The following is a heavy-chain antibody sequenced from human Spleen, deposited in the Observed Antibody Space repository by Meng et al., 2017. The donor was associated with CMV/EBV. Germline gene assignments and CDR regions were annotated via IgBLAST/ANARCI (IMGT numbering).Heavy chain of an antibody. D-gene: IGHD5-18*01. CDR3: ARISGYSYGFDY. Sequence: GGSLRLSCAASGFTFSSYWMSWVRQAPGKGLEWVSSISSSSSYIYYADSVKGRFTISRDNAKNSLYLQMNSLRAEDTAVYYCARISGYSYGFDYWGQGTLVTVSS. V-gene: IGHV3-21*01. CDR1: GFTFSSYW. J-gene: IGHJ4*02. CDR2: ISSSSSYI.